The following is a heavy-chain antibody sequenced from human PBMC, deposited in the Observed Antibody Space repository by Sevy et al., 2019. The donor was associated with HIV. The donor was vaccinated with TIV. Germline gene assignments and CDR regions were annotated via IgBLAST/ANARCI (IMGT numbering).Heavy chain of an antibody. V-gene: IGHV3-48*01. CDR2: ISRTSTTT. D-gene: IGHD3-22*01. J-gene: IGHJ5*02. Sequence: GGSLRLSCKASGFTFSTYSMHWVRQAPGKGLEWVSSISRTSTTTYYADSAKGRFTISRDNAKNSLYLQMNSLRAEDTAVYYCAREAYYYDSREENWFDPWGQGTLVTVSS. CDR3: AREAYYYDSREENWFDP. CDR1: GFTFSTYS.